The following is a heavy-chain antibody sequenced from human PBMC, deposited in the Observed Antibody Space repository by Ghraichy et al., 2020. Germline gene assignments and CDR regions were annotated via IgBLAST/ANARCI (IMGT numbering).Heavy chain of an antibody. V-gene: IGHV4-61*01. CDR3: ARVNGDYVYFDY. J-gene: IGHJ4*02. CDR2: IYNSGTT. Sequence: SETLSLTCTVSGGSVSSGTYYWSWIRQPPGKGLEWIGYIYNSGTTNYNPSLKSRVTISVDTSKNQFSLKLTSVTAADTAVYYCARVNGDYVYFDYWGKGTLVTVS. D-gene: IGHD4-17*01. CDR1: GGSVSSGTYY.